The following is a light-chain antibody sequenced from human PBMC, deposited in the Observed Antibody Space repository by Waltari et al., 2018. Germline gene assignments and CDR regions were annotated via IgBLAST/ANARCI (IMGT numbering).Light chain of an antibody. CDR3: CSYAGTSSLT. J-gene: IGLJ2*01. CDR1: SRDVGGYNY. CDR2: DVN. V-gene: IGLV2-11*01. Sequence: SALTQPRSVSGSPGQSVSISCTGTSRDVGGYNYVSWYRQHPGKAPTMIIFDVNKRPPGVPVRFSGSKSGNTSSLTISGLQAEDEADYYCCSYAGTSSLTFGGGTQLTVL.